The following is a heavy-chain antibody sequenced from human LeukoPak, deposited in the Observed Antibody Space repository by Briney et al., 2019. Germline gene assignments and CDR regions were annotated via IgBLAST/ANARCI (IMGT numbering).Heavy chain of an antibody. V-gene: IGHV3-48*02. J-gene: IGHJ4*02. D-gene: IGHD6-19*01. CDR2: ISSSSTTI. CDR3: ATYAVAGTEY. CDR1: GFTFSSYS. Sequence: PGGSLRLSCAASGFTFSSYSINWVRQAPGKGLEWVSYISSSSTTIYHAASVKGRFTISRDNAKNSPYLQMNSLRDEDTAMYYCATYAVAGTEYWGQGTLLTASS.